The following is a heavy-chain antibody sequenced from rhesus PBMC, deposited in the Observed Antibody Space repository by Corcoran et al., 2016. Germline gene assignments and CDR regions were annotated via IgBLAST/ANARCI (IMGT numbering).Heavy chain of an antibody. D-gene: IGHD2-39*01. CDR2: ISPYNDNK. V-gene: IGHV1-1*01. CDR3: TRARVGRGFDY. Sequence: VQLVQSGAEIKKPVASVKLSCKVSGSTFHRYYMHWVRQAPGQGLDWIGLISPYNDNKGYAQNFQGRITITTDTSTSTGYMELSSLRSEDTALYYCTRARVGRGFDYWGQGVLVTVSS. CDR1: GSTFHRYY. J-gene: IGHJ4*01.